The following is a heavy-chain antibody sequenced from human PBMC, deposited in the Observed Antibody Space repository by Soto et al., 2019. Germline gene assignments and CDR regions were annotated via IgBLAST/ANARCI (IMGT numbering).Heavy chain of an antibody. Sequence: EVPLVASGGGLVHPGGSLRLSCAASGVTFSSYWMHWVRQAPGKGLVWVSRINSDGSSTSYADSVKSRFTISRDNAKNTLYLQMNSLRAEDTAVYYCARGGSLNWYFDLWGRGTLVTVSS. CDR2: INSDGSST. CDR1: GVTFSSYW. D-gene: IGHD1-26*01. J-gene: IGHJ2*01. CDR3: ARGGSLNWYFDL. V-gene: IGHV3-74*01.